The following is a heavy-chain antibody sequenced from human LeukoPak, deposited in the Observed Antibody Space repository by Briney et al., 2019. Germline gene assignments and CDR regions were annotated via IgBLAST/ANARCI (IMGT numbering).Heavy chain of an antibody. CDR1: GYTFTSYG. V-gene: IGHV1-18*01. D-gene: IGHD3-22*01. CDR2: ISAYNGNT. Sequence: ASVKASCKASGYTFTSYGISWVRQAPGQGLEWMGWISAYNGNTNYAQKLQGRVTMTTDTSTSTAYMELRSLRSDDTAVYYCARRDDSSATNWFDPWGQGTLVTVSS. CDR3: ARRDDSSATNWFDP. J-gene: IGHJ5*02.